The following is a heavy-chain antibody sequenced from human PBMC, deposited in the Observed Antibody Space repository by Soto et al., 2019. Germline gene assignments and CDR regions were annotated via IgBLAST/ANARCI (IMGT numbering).Heavy chain of an antibody. CDR3: ARDGPPKTTGVGTVSTMDV. CDR2: INPSGGRK. J-gene: IGHJ6*02. CDR1: GYTFTINQ. V-gene: IGHV1-46*04. D-gene: IGHD3-3*01. Sequence: QMQLVQSGAEVKKPGASVKVSCQASGYTFTINQMHWVRQAPGQGLEWMGMINPSGGRKTYAQRLQGRVMSTRDTSTSTIYMELSSLRSDDTAMYYCARDGPPKTTGVGTVSTMDVWGQGTTVTVS.